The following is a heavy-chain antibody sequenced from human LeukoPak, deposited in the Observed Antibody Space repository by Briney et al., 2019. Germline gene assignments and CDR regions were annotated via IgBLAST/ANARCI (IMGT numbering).Heavy chain of an antibody. J-gene: IGHJ6*03. CDR1: GLTFTSYD. CDR3: ARERIIVKVPARPYYMDV. V-gene: IGHV1-46*01. D-gene: IGHD2/OR15-2a*01. CDR2: INPSVGST. Sequence: ASVKVSCKASGLTFTSYDMHWVRQAPGQGLEWMGIINPSVGSTSYAQKFQGRVTMTRDVSTSTVYMKLSSLRSEDTAVYYCARERIIVKVPARPYYMDVWSKGTTATVSS.